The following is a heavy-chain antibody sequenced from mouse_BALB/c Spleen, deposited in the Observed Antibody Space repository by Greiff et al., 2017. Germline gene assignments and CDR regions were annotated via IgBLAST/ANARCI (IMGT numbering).Heavy chain of an antibody. CDR3: ARGGNYPYAMDY. V-gene: IGHV1-69*01. CDR1: GYTFTDYW. J-gene: IGHJ4*01. D-gene: IGHD2-1*01. Sequence: QVQLQQSGAELVMPGASVKMSCKASGYTFTDYWMHWVKQRPGQGLEWIGAIDTSDSYTSYNQKFKGKATLTVDESSSTAYMQLSSLTSEDSAVYYCARGGNYPYAMDYWGQGTSVTVSS. CDR2: IDTSDSYT.